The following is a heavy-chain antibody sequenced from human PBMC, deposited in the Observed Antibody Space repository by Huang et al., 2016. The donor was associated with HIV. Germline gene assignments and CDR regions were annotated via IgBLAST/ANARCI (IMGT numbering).Heavy chain of an antibody. CDR3: ARAKDTWDAYDI. V-gene: IGHV3-30-3*01. CDR1: GFPFNNHA. J-gene: IGHJ3*02. CDR2: ISNDGSNN. Sequence: QVQLVESGGGVVQPGRSLRLSCAASGFPFNNHAMHWVRQATCKGRDLVAVISNDGSNNYYADSVEGRFTISRDSSKSTLFLPMTSLRTEDTAVYYCARAKDTWDAYDIWGQGTMVIVSS. D-gene: IGHD5-18*01.